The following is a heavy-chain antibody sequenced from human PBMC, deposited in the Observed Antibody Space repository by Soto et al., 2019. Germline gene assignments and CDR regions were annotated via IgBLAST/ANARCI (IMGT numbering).Heavy chain of an antibody. Sequence: QVQLVQSGAAVKQPGSSVKVSCQASGGIFSSNAISWVRQAPGQGLEGMGGILHIFGTTNYAQNFQGRATITADESTSTAYMELSSREADYTALYYCATGGRGYSSAPRFYFDYWGQGTVVTVSS. V-gene: IGHV1-69*01. D-gene: IGHD5-18*01. J-gene: IGHJ4*02. CDR3: ATGGRGYSSAPRFYFDY. CDR2: ILHIFGTT. CDR1: GGIFSSNA.